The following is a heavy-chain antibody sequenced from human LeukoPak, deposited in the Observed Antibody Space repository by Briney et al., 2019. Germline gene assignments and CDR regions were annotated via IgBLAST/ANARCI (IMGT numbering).Heavy chain of an antibody. D-gene: IGHD4/OR15-4a*01. CDR1: GFTFSSYA. CDR3: ARKGVLHAFDI. V-gene: IGHV3-23*01. Sequence: GGSLRLSCAASGFTFSSYAMSWVRQAPGKGLEWVSAISSGGTTYYADSVKGRFTISRDNSKNTLYLQMNSLRAEDTAVFYCARKGVLHAFDIWGQGTMVTVYS. J-gene: IGHJ3*02. CDR2: ISSGGTT.